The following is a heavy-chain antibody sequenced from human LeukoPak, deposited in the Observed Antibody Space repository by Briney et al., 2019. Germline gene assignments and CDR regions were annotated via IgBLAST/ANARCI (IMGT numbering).Heavy chain of an antibody. CDR3: ARDHDSSSYYYYYGMDV. D-gene: IGHD3-22*01. V-gene: IGHV4-39*07. J-gene: IGHJ6*02. CDR1: GGSISSSSYY. CDR2: IYYSGST. Sequence: SETLSLTCTVSGGSISSSSYYWGWIRQPPGKGLEWIGSIYYSGSTYYNPSLKSRVTISVDTSKNQFSLKLSSVTAADTAVYYCARDHDSSSYYYYYGMDVWGQGTTVTVSS.